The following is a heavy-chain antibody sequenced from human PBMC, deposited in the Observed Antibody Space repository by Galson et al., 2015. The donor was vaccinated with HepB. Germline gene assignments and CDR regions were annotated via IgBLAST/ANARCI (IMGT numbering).Heavy chain of an antibody. D-gene: IGHD3-22*01. J-gene: IGHJ2*01. CDR1: GSTFSSYD. CDR3: AREVYYYGSSGLARYFDL. Sequence: SLRLSCAASGSTFSSYDMHWVRQTTGKGLEWVLAIGSAGDTYYPGSVQGRFSISRENAKNSLYLQMNSLRAGDTAVYYCAREVYYYGSSGLARYFDLWGRGTLVTVSS. CDR2: IGSAGDT. V-gene: IGHV3-13*01.